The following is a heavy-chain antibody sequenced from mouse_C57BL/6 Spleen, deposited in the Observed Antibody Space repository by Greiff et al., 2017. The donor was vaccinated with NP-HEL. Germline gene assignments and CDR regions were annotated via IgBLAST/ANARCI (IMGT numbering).Heavy chain of an antibody. D-gene: IGHD2-3*01. Sequence: QVQLQQSGAELVRPGTSVKVSCKASGYAFTNYLIEWVKQRPGQGLEWIGVINPGSGGTNYNEKFKGKATLTADKSSSTAYMQLSSLTSEDSAVYFCARDDGYAMDDWGQGTSVTVSS. J-gene: IGHJ4*01. CDR1: GYAFTNYL. CDR3: ARDDGYAMDD. V-gene: IGHV1-54*01. CDR2: INPGSGGT.